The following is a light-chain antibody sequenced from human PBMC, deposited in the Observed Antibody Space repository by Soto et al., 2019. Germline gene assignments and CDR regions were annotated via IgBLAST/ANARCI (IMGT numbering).Light chain of an antibody. Sequence: QSALTQPASVSGSPGQSITISCTGTSSDVGGYNYVSWYQQHPGKAPKLMIYEVSNRPSGVSNRFSGSKSGNTASLPISGPQAEDEADYYCSSYTSSSTRDVVFGGGTKLTVL. CDR3: SSYTSSSTRDVV. CDR1: SSDVGGYNY. CDR2: EVS. V-gene: IGLV2-14*01. J-gene: IGLJ2*01.